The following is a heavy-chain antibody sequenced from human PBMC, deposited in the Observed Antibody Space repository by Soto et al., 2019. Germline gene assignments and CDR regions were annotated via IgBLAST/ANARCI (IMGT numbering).Heavy chain of an antibody. V-gene: IGHV3-48*04. Sequence: EVQLVESGGGLVQPGGSLRLSCAASGFRFSSYSMNWVRQAPGHGPEWVSYIDHSSSSVRYVDSVEGRFTISRDNAEDSLSVQMNSLRVEDTAMYYCAVGIAVARGYFDLWGRGTLVTVSS. D-gene: IGHD6-19*01. CDR1: GFRFSSYS. CDR2: IDHSSSSV. J-gene: IGHJ2*01. CDR3: AVGIAVARGYFDL.